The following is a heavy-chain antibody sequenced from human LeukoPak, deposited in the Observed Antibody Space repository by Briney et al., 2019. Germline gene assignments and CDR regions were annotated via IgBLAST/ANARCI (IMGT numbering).Heavy chain of an antibody. CDR2: IYYSGST. Sequence: SETLSLTCTVSGGSISSSSYYWGWIRQPPGKGLEWIGSIYYSGSTYYNPSLKSRVTISVDTSKNQFSLTLTSVTAADTAVYYCARGVAVAGTGMSSKYYHGLDVWGRGTTVTVSS. V-gene: IGHV4-39*07. J-gene: IGHJ6*02. CDR1: GGSISSSSYY. CDR3: ARGVAVAGTGMSSKYYHGLDV. D-gene: IGHD6-19*01.